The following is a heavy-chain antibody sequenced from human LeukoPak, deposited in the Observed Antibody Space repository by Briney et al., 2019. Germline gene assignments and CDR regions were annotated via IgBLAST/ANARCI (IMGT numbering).Heavy chain of an antibody. J-gene: IGHJ4*02. V-gene: IGHV3-7*01. CDR3: ASAVPYSSGWYDY. CDR1: GFTFSSYW. CDR2: IKQDGSEK. D-gene: IGHD6-19*01. Sequence: HPGGSLRLSCAASGFTFSSYWMSWVRQAPGKGLEWGANIKQDGSEKYYVDSVKGRFTISRDNAKNSLYLQMNSLRAEDTAVYYCASAVPYSSGWYDYWGQGTLVTVSS.